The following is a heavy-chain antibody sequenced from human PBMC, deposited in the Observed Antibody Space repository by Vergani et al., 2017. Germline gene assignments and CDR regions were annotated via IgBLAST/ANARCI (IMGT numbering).Heavy chain of an antibody. CDR1: GFALNRHA. D-gene: IGHD3-10*01. J-gene: IGHJ4*02. CDR2: ISFDGTNE. V-gene: IGHV3-30*18. CDR3: AKQYFVSGNYLFDY. Sequence: QVQLVESGGGVVQPGTSLRLSCVVSGFALNRHAMYWVRQAPGKGLEWVVGISFDGTNEYYPDLVKGRFTISRDIAKNMLFLQMNNLRTEDTAIYYCAKQYFVSGNYLFDYWGQGTLVTVSS.